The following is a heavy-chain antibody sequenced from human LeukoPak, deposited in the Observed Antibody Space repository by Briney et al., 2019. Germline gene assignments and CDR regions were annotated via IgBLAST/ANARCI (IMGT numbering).Heavy chain of an antibody. V-gene: IGHV4-61*05. D-gene: IGHD6-19*01. J-gene: IGHJ4*02. CDR1: GGSISSSSYY. CDR3: ASLYSSGWYPDY. Sequence: ETLSLTCTVSGGSISSSSYYWGWIRQPPGKGLEWIGRIYTSGSTNYNPSLKSRVTMSVDTSKNQFSLKLSSVTAADTAVYYCASLYSSGWYPDYWGQGTLVTVSS. CDR2: IYTSGST.